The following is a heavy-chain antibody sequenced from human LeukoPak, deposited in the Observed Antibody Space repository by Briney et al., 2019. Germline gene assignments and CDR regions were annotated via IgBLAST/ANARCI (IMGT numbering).Heavy chain of an antibody. CDR3: ASHLYRSGWPTFDY. CDR1: GGSISSYY. CDR2: IYYSGST. J-gene: IGHJ4*02. Sequence: SETLSLTCTVSGGSISSYYWSWIRQPPGKGLEWIGYIYYSGSTNYNPSLKSRVTISVDTSKNQFSLKLSSVTAADTAVYYCASHLYRSGWPTFDYWGQGTLVTVSS. D-gene: IGHD6-19*01. V-gene: IGHV4-59*01.